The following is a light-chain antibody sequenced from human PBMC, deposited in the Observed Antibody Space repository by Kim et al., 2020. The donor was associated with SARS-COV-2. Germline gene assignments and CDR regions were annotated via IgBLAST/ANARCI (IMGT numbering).Light chain of an antibody. J-gene: IGLJ3*02. CDR2: GYN. CDR1: SLRNYY. CDR3: NSRDSSGTLLV. Sequence: ALGQTDRITCQGDSLRNYYASWYQQKTGQAPILVIYGYNSRPSGIPDRLSGSSSGTTSSLTITGAQAEDEADYFCNSRDSSGTLLVFGGGTQLTVL. V-gene: IGLV3-19*01.